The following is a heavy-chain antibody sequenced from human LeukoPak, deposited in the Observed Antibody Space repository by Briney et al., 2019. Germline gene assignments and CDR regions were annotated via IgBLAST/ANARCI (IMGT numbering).Heavy chain of an antibody. V-gene: IGHV4-59*13. Sequence: PSEPLSLICTLWGHSMRRYYWSCLPEPTGKGVEGLGYIYYSGSTNYNPSLKSRVTISVDTSKNQFSLKLSSVTAADTAVYYCACRHDAFDIWGQGTMVTVSS. CDR2: IYYSGST. J-gene: IGHJ3*02. CDR3: ACRHDAFDI. CDR1: GHSMRRYY.